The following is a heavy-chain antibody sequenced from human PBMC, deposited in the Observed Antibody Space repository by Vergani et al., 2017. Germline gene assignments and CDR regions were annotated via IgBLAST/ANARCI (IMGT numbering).Heavy chain of an antibody. J-gene: IGHJ5*02. V-gene: IGHV4-59*01. CDR3: ARDRSNPYYYDSSGYWNWFDP. CDR1: GGSISSYY. CDR2: IYYSGST. D-gene: IGHD3-22*01. Sequence: QVQLQESGPGPVKPSQTLSLTCTVSGGSISSYYWSWIRQPPGKGLEWIGYIYYSGSTNYKPSLKSRVTISVDTSKNQFSLKLSSVTAADTAVYYCARDRSNPYYYDSSGYWNWFDPWGQGTLVTVSS.